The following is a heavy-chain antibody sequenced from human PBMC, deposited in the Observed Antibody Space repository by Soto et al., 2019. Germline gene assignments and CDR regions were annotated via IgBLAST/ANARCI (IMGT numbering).Heavy chain of an antibody. V-gene: IGHV4-30-4*01. CDR2: ISYSGTI. J-gene: IGHJ5*02. CDR3: VRALGSRFMEWPRFDP. Sequence: SETLSLTCIVSGASISSGDYYWSWVRQPPGKGLEWIGHISYSGTIDYSPSLKSRVTISLDTSKNQFSLNLNSVTAADTAVYYCVRALGSRFMEWPRFDPWGQGTLVTVSS. CDR1: GASISSGDYY. D-gene: IGHD3-3*01.